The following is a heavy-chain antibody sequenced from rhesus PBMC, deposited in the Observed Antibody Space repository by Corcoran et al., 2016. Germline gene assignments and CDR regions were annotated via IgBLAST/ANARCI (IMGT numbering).Heavy chain of an antibody. Sequence: QVQLRESGPGLVKASETLSLTCIVDGVPISNSRWSWVRQSPGKGLDWMGEVNGKTVVAVYKPSLQSRVTFSLGASQNQVFLRLSFLTAADTAVYFCATESLAHSWGQGILVTVSS. CDR1: GVPISNSR. CDR3: ATESLAHS. CDR2: VNGKTVVA. J-gene: IGHJ4*01. D-gene: IGHD3-3*01. V-gene: IGHV4-80*01.